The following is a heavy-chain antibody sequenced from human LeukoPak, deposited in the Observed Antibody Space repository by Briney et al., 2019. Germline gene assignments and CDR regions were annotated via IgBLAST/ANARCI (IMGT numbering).Heavy chain of an antibody. CDR3: ATGYSSGWYFYFQH. D-gene: IGHD6-19*01. CDR1: GLTFNKYW. Sequence: GGSLRLSCEASGLTFNKYWMTWVRQAPGKGLEGVANIKQDGGENNYVDSVKGRFTISRDNAKNSLSLRMNSLSAEDTAVYSCATGYSSGWYFYFQHWGQGSLVSVSS. CDR2: IKQDGGEN. V-gene: IGHV3-7*01. J-gene: IGHJ1*01.